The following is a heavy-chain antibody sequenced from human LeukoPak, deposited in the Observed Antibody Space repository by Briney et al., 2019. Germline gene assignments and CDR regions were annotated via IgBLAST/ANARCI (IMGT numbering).Heavy chain of an antibody. Sequence: GGSLRLSCAASGFXFSNYEFNWVRQAPGKGLEWVSYISSSGCNIYYADSVKGRFTISRDNAKNSLYLQMNSLRAEDTAVYYCARDLVQLWSKDYWGQGTLVTVSS. D-gene: IGHD5-18*01. V-gene: IGHV3-48*03. CDR2: ISSSGCNI. CDR1: GFXFSNYE. J-gene: IGHJ4*02. CDR3: ARDLVQLWSKDY.